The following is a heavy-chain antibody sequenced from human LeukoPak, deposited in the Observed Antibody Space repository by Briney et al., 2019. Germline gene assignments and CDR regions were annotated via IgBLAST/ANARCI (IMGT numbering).Heavy chain of an antibody. D-gene: IGHD2-15*01. CDR3: ARGGCYQDY. Sequence: SETLSLTCIVSGGSMISHYWSWFRQPPGKGLEWIGYIYYSGSTNYNPSLRSRVTMSVDTSKNQFSLKLTSVTAADTAVYYCARGGCYQDYWGQRTLVTVS. V-gene: IGHV4-59*11. CDR2: IYYSGST. J-gene: IGHJ4*02. CDR1: GGSMISHY.